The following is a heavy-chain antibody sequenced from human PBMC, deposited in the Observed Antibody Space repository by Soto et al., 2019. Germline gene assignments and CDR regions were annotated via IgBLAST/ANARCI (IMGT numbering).Heavy chain of an antibody. Sequence: SVKVSCKASGGTFSSYAISWVRQAPGQGLEWMGGIIPIFGTANYAQKFQGRVTITADESTSTAYMELSSLRSEDTAVYYCAIYGSGSYYTPTVLIYGMDVWGQGTTVTVSS. CDR3: AIYGSGSYYTPTVLIYGMDV. J-gene: IGHJ6*02. D-gene: IGHD3-10*01. CDR2: IIPIFGTA. CDR1: GGTFSSYA. V-gene: IGHV1-69*13.